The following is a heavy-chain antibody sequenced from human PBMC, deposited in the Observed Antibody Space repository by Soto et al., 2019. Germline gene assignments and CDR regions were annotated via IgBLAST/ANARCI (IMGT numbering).Heavy chain of an antibody. J-gene: IGHJ3*02. CDR3: AKGGVGSTSNAFDI. D-gene: IGHD1-26*01. V-gene: IGHV3-30*18. Sequence: QVQLVESGGGVVQPGRSLRLSCAASGFTFRSYGMHWVRQAPAKGLEWVAVISYDGSNKYYADSVKGRFTISRDNSKNSLYLQMTSLRAEDTAVYYCAKGGVGSTSNAFDIWGQGTMVTVSS. CDR2: ISYDGSNK. CDR1: GFTFRSYG.